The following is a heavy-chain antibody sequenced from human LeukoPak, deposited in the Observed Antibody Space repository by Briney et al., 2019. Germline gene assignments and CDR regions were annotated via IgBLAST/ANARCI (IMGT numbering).Heavy chain of an antibody. Sequence: ASVKVSCKASGYTFTSYGISWVRQAPGQGLEWMGWISAYNGNTNYAQKLQGRVTMTTDTSTSTAYMELRSLRSEDTAVYYCARELEEYWAGASWGQGKRVTATS. CDR1: GYTFTSYG. V-gene: IGHV1-18*01. CDR2: ISAYNGNT. D-gene: IGHD2-8*02. CDR3: ARELEEYWAGAS. J-gene: IGHJ1*01.